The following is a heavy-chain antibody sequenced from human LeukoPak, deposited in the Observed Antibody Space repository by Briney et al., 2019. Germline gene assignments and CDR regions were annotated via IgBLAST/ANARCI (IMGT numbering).Heavy chain of an antibody. CDR3: ARQYCSSTSCYTWSYYYYYYGMDV. CDR2: IWYDGSNK. J-gene: IGHJ6*02. Sequence: GRSLRLSCAASGFTFSSYGMHWVRQAPGKGLEWVAVIWYDGSNKYYADSVKGRFTISRDNSKNTLYLQMNSLRAEDTAVYYCARQYCSSTSCYTWSYYYYYYGMDVWGQGTTVTVSS. V-gene: IGHV3-33*01. D-gene: IGHD2-2*02. CDR1: GFTFSSYG.